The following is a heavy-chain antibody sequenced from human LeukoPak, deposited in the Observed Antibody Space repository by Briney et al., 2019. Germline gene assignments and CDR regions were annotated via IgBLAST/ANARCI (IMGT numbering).Heavy chain of an antibody. CDR1: GYTFTTYT. CDR2: INAGNGNT. Sequence: ASVKVSCKASGYTFTTYTIHWVRQAPGHRLEWMGWINAGNGNTKYSQKFQGRVTITRDTSASTAYMELSSLRSEDTAVYYCARDNDVLRYFDWSEPFDYWGQGTLVTVSS. D-gene: IGHD3-9*01. V-gene: IGHV1-3*01. CDR3: ARDNDVLRYFDWSEPFDY. J-gene: IGHJ4*02.